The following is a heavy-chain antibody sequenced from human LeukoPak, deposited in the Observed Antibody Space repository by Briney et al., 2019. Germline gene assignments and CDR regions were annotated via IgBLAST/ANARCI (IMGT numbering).Heavy chain of an antibody. Sequence: PGGSLRLSCAASGFTFSSYAMSWVRQAPGKGLEWVSAISGSGTNTYYADSVKGRFTISRDNSKNTLYLQMNSLRAEDTAVYYCAKMRSAVAGSYYFDYWGQGTLVTVSS. CDR3: AKMRSAVAGSYYFDY. J-gene: IGHJ4*02. V-gene: IGHV3-23*01. CDR1: GFTFSSYA. D-gene: IGHD6-19*01. CDR2: ISGSGTNT.